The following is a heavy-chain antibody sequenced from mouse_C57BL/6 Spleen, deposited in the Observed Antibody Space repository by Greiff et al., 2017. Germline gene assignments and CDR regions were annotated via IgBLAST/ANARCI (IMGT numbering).Heavy chain of an antibody. Sequence: EVKLVESGPGLVKPSQSLSLTCSVTGYSITSGYYWNWIRQFPGNKLEWMGYISYDGSNNYNPSLKNRISITRDTSKNQFFLKLNSVTTEDTSTYDCARGGGYYGSGEFAYWGQGTLVTVSA. CDR1: GYSITSGYY. CDR3: ARGGGYYGSGEFAY. CDR2: ISYDGSN. V-gene: IGHV3-6*01. J-gene: IGHJ3*01. D-gene: IGHD1-1*01.